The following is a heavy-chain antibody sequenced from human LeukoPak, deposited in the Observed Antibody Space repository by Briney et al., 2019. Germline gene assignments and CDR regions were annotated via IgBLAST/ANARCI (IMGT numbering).Heavy chain of an antibody. CDR1: GYTFTSYG. V-gene: IGHV1-18*01. CDR3: AREGYYDSSGYVSSVVY. Sequence: ASVKVSCKASGYTFTSYGISWVRQAPGQGLEWMGWISAYNGNTNYAQKLQGRVTMTTDTSTSTAYVELRSLRSDDTAVYYCAREGYYDSSGYVSSVVYWGQGTLVTVSS. CDR2: ISAYNGNT. J-gene: IGHJ4*02. D-gene: IGHD3-22*01.